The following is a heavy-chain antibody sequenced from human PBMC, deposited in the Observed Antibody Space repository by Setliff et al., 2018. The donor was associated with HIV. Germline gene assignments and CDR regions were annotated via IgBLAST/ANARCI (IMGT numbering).Heavy chain of an antibody. Sequence: KSSETLSLTCTVSGGSISSGSYYWSWVRQPAGKGLEWIGRIFSSGSTNYNPSLKSRVTISVDTSKNQFSLKVSSVTAADTAVYYCAREDGPYYFDSWGQGTLVTVSS. V-gene: IGHV4-61*02. CDR1: GGSISSGSYY. CDR3: AREDGPYYFDS. J-gene: IGHJ4*02. CDR2: IFSSGST.